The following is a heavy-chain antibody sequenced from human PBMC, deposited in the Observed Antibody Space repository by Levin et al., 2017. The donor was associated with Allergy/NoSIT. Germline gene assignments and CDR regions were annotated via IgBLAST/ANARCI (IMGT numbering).Heavy chain of an antibody. D-gene: IGHD4-17*01. V-gene: IGHV3-13*04. J-gene: IGHJ6*03. Sequence: QPGESLKISCAASGFTLSRYDIHWVRQSTGKGLEWVSGIAAGGDTYYAGSVRGRFIISRENAKNSVYLQMNSLRGGDTAVYYCARALHDYADNVYGSYYYMDVWGKGTTVTVSS. CDR1: GFTLSRYD. CDR2: IAAGGDT. CDR3: ARALHDYADNVYGSYYYMDV.